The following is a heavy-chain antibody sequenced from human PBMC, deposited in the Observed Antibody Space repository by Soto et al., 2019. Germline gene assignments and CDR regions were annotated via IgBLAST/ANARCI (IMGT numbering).Heavy chain of an antibody. Sequence: QVQLVQSGAEVKKPGSSVKVSCKASGGAFSSYAISWVRQAPGQGLEWMGGIIPIFGTANYAQKFQGRVTITAHESTSTAYMELSSLRSEDTAVYYCARDRYCGGDCYSGPFDYWGQGTLVTVSS. CDR1: GGAFSSYA. J-gene: IGHJ4*02. D-gene: IGHD2-21*02. CDR3: ARDRYCGGDCYSGPFDY. V-gene: IGHV1-69*01. CDR2: IIPIFGTA.